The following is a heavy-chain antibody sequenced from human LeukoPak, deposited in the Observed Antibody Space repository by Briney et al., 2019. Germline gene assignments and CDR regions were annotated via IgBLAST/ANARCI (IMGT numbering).Heavy chain of an antibody. V-gene: IGHV4-59*08. Sequence: SETLSLTCTVSGGSISSYYWSWIRQPPGKGLEWIGYIYYSGSTNYNPSLKSRVTISVDTSKNQFSLKLSSVTAADTAVYYCARHEIASYYLSTYYFDYWGQGTLVTVSS. CDR1: GGSISSYY. CDR2: IYYSGST. D-gene: IGHD3-10*01. CDR3: ARHEIASYYLSTYYFDY. J-gene: IGHJ4*02.